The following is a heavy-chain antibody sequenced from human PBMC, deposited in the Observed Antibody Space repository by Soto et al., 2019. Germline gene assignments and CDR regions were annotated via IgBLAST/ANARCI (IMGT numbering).Heavy chain of an antibody. J-gene: IGHJ4*02. CDR1: GFTFSSYS. CDR3: ARVDYDFWSGHTYPDY. Sequence: EVQLVESGGGLVKPGGSLRLSCAASGFTFSSYSMNWVRQAPGKGLEWVSSISSSSSYIYYADSVKGRFTISRDNAKNSLDLQMNSLRAEDTAVYYCARVDYDFWSGHTYPDYWGQGTLVTVSS. V-gene: IGHV3-21*01. CDR2: ISSSSSYI. D-gene: IGHD3-3*01.